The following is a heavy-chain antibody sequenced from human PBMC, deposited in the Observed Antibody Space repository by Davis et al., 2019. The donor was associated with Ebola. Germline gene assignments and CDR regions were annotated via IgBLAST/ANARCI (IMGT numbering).Heavy chain of an antibody. D-gene: IGHD2-2*01. Sequence: GSLRLSCSVSGGSISSGTYYWGWVRQPPGKGLEWIGAIYYNGRTYYTSSLEGRVTISLDTSKNQFSLKLTSVSAADTAVYYCAREIYTRSTGDYFDYWGPGTLVTVSS. CDR1: GGSISSGTYY. CDR2: IYYNGRT. CDR3: AREIYTRSTGDYFDY. J-gene: IGHJ4*02. V-gene: IGHV4-39*07.